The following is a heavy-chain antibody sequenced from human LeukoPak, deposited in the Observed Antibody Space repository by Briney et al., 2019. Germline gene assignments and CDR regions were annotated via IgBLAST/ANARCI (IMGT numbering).Heavy chain of an antibody. D-gene: IGHD5-12*01. V-gene: IGHV3-23*01. Sequence: GGSLRLSCGASGFTFSRYAMNWARQTPGRGLEWLSAISGAGSATYYADSVRGRFTVSRDNSKDTLFLQMNSLRAEDTALYYCAKEGYTGYDAFDYWGQGALVTVSS. J-gene: IGHJ4*02. CDR1: GFTFSRYA. CDR2: ISGAGSAT. CDR3: AKEGYTGYDAFDY.